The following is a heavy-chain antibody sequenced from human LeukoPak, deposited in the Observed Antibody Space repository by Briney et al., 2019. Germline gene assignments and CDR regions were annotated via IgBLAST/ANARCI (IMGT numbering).Heavy chain of an antibody. J-gene: IGHJ5*02. V-gene: IGHV3-30*03. CDR3: ARDKKDYDILTGYYMAWFDP. CDR1: GFTFSAYG. CDR2: ISNDGRSE. D-gene: IGHD3-9*01. Sequence: GGSLRLSCAASGFTFSAYGMHWVRQAPGKGLEWVAIISNDGRSENYEESVKGRFTISRDNAKNSLYLQMNSLRAEDTAVYYCARDKKDYDILTGYYMAWFDPWGQGTLVTVSS.